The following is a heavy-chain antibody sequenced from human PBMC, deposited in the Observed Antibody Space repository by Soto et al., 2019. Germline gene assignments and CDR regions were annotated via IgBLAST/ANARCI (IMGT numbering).Heavy chain of an antibody. J-gene: IGHJ5*02. CDR3: ARYDYGDYLRESWFDP. CDR2: ISSSGSTI. D-gene: IGHD4-17*01. Sequence: QVQLVESGGGLVKPGGSLRLSCAASGFTFSDYYMSWIRQAPGKGLEWVSYISSSGSTIYYADYVMGLFKISRDNAKNSLYLQMNSLRAEDTAVYYCARYDYGDYLRESWFDPWGQGTLVTVSS. V-gene: IGHV3-11*01. CDR1: GFTFSDYY.